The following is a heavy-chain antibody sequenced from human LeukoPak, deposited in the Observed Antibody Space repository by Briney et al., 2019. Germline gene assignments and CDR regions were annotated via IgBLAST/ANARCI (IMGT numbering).Heavy chain of an antibody. D-gene: IGHD3-22*01. CDR3: ARSYYYDYRQIDY. CDR1: GDSISTGSSY. Sequence: SETLSLTCTVSGDSISTGSSYWGWIRQPPGKGLEWLGSIYYNGVTYYNPSLKSRVTISVDTSKNQFSLNLYSVTAADTAVFYCARSYYYDYRQIDYWGQGTLVTVSS. V-gene: IGHV4-39*01. CDR2: IYYNGVT. J-gene: IGHJ4*02.